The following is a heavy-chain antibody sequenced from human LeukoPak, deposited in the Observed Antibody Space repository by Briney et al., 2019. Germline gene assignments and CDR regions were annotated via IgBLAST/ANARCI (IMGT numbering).Heavy chain of an antibody. J-gene: IGHJ4*02. D-gene: IGHD3-22*01. Sequence: PSETLSLTCAVYGGSFSGYYWGWIRQPPGKGLEWIGEINHSESTNYNPSLKSRVTISVDTSKNQFSLKLSSVTAADTAVYYCASSPTYYYDSSGYYSRPSGYFDYWGQGTLVTVSS. V-gene: IGHV4-34*01. CDR1: GGSFSGYY. CDR3: ASSPTYYYDSSGYYSRPSGYFDY. CDR2: INHSEST.